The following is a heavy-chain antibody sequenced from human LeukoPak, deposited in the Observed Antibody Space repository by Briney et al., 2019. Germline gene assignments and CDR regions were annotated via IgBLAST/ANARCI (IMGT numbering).Heavy chain of an antibody. CDR3: AREVWDFWTGYYRYMDV. J-gene: IGHJ6*03. CDR1: GFTFSSYS. V-gene: IGHV3-21*01. D-gene: IGHD3/OR15-3a*01. CDR2: ISSSSSYI. Sequence: PGGSLRLSCAASGFTFSSYSMNWVRQAPGKGLEWVSSISSSSSYIYYADSVKGRFTISRDNAKNSLYLQMNSLRAEDTAVYYCAREVWDFWTGYYRYMDVWGKGPRSPSP.